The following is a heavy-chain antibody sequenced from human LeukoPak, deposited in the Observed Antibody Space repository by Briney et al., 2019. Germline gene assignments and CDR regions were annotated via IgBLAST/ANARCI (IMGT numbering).Heavy chain of an antibody. D-gene: IGHD3-9*01. Sequence: SVKASCKASGGTFSSYAIIWVRQAPGQGLEWMGGIIPIFGTANYAQKFQGRVTITTDESTSTAYMELSSLRSEDTAVYYCAREGILTGYYDYWGQGTLVTVSS. CDR2: IIPIFGTA. J-gene: IGHJ4*02. CDR3: AREGILTGYYDY. V-gene: IGHV1-69*05. CDR1: GGTFSSYA.